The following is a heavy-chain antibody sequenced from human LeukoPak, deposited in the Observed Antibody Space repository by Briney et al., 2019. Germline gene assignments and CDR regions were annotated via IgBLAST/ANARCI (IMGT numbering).Heavy chain of an antibody. V-gene: IGHV1-2*02. J-gene: IGHJ4*02. Sequence: ASVKVSFKASGYTFTVYYMHWVRQAPGQGLEWMGWINLKSGGTNSAEKFQVRVTMTRGTTTSTAYMELSRLRFDDTAVYYCARSPDILTGENFDYWGQGTLVTVSS. CDR2: INLKSGGT. CDR3: ARSPDILTGENFDY. CDR1: GYTFTVYY. D-gene: IGHD3-9*01.